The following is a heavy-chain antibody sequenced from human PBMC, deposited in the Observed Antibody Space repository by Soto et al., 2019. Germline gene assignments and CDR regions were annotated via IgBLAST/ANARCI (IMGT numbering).Heavy chain of an antibody. D-gene: IGHD2-15*01. CDR3: ARTPPPYCSGGSCYYYYYGMDV. CDR1: GYSFTSYC. J-gene: IGHJ6*02. Sequence: GESLKISCKGSGYSFTSYCIGWVRQMPGKGLEWMGIIYPGDSDTRYSPSFQGQVTISADKSISTAYLQWSSLKASDTAMYYCARTPPPYCSGGSCYYYYYGMDVWGQGTTVTVSS. CDR2: IYPGDSDT. V-gene: IGHV5-51*01.